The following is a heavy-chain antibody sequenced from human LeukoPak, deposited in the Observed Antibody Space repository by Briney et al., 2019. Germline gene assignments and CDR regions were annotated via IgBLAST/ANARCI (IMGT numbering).Heavy chain of an antibody. CDR2: ISGSGSTA. D-gene: IGHD3-10*01. CDR1: GFTFSNYA. CDR3: ARDLPGY. J-gene: IGHJ4*02. V-gene: IGHV3-23*01. Sequence: GGSLRLSCAASGFTFSNYAMSWVRQAPGKGLEWVSSISGSGSTAYYADSVKGRFTISRDNAKNTLYLQMNSLRAEDTAVYYCARDLPGYWGQGTLVTVSS.